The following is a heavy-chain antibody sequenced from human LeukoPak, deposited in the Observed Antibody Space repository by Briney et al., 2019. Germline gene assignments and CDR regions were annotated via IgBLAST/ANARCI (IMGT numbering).Heavy chain of an antibody. CDR2: ISTYNGNT. J-gene: IGHJ6*03. CDR3: ARGEGGYYYYYYMDV. Sequence: ASVKVSCKASGYSFVLYGISWVRQAPGQGPEWMGWISTYNGNTKYAEKFQGRVTMTTDTPTSTAYMELSSLRSEDTAVYYCARGEGGYYYYYYMDVWGKGTTVTVSS. D-gene: IGHD3-16*01. CDR1: GYSFVLYG. V-gene: IGHV1-18*01.